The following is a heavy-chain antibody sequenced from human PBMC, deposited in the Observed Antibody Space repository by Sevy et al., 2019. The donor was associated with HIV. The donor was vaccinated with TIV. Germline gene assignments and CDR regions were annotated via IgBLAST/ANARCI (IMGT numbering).Heavy chain of an antibody. CDR3: AREGYYYRSGTYRPPNYYGMDV. D-gene: IGHD3-10*01. CDR1: GYTFSSYG. Sequence: ASVKVSCKASGYTFSSYGISWVQQAPGQGLEWMGWTSDYNGFTNYAHKFQGRVTMSTETSTRTAYMELRSLRSDDTAVYFCAREGYYYRSGTYRPPNYYGMDVWGQWTAVTVSS. CDR2: TSDYNGFT. J-gene: IGHJ6*02. V-gene: IGHV1-18*01.